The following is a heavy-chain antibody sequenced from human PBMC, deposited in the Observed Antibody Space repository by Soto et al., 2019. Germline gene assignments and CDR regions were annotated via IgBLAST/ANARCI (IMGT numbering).Heavy chain of an antibody. J-gene: IGHJ4*02. Sequence: SETLSLTCAVYGGCFSGYYWNWIRQPPGKGLEWIGEINHSGSTNYNPSLKSRVTISVDTSKNQISLKLSSVTAADTAVYYCARGRPLGYCSNTSCYKSPFFDYWGREPWSPSPQ. D-gene: IGHD2-2*02. V-gene: IGHV4-34*01. CDR3: ARGRPLGYCSNTSCYKSPFFDY. CDR2: INHSGST. CDR1: GGCFSGYY.